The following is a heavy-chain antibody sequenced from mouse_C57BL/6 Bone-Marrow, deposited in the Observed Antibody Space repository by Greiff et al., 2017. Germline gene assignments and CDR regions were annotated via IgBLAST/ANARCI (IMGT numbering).Heavy chain of an antibody. D-gene: IGHD3-3*01. J-gene: IGHJ4*01. CDR2: INPGSGGT. CDR1: GYAFTNYL. CDR3: ARLGDPAMDY. Sequence: VQLQQSGAELVRPGTSVKVSKASGYAFTNYLIEWVKQRPGQGLEWIGVINPGSGGTNYNEKFKGKATLTADKSSSTAYMQLSSLTSEDSEVYFCARLGDPAMDYWGQGTSFTVSS. V-gene: IGHV1-54*01.